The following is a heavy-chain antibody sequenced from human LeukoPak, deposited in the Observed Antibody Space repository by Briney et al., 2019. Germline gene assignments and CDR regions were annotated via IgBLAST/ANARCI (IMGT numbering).Heavy chain of an antibody. CDR1: GGSISSSSYY. V-gene: IGHV4-39*01. CDR2: IYYSGST. J-gene: IGHJ4*02. D-gene: IGHD2-2*01. Sequence: SETLSLTCTVSGGSISSSSYYWGWIRQPPGKVLEWIGSIYYSGSTYYNPSLKSRVTISVDTSKNQFSLKLSSVTAADTAVYYCARGDEIVVVPAAIPYFDYWGQGTLVTVSS. CDR3: ARGDEIVVVPAAIPYFDY.